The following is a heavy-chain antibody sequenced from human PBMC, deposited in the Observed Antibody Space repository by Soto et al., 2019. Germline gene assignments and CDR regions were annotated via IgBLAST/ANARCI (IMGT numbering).Heavy chain of an antibody. CDR2: IWYDGSNK. CDR3: ARYPSIVGATTDSWYFDL. V-gene: IGHV3-33*01. D-gene: IGHD1-26*01. Sequence: QVQLVESGGGVVQPGRSLRLSCAASGFTFSSYGMHWVRQAPGKGLEWVAVIWYDGSNKYYADSVKGRFPISRDNSKNTLCLQMNSLRAEYTAVSYCARYPSIVGATTDSWYFDLWGRGTLVTVSS. J-gene: IGHJ2*01. CDR1: GFTFSSYG.